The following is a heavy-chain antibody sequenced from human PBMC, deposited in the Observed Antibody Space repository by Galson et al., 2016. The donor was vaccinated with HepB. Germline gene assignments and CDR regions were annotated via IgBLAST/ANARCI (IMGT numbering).Heavy chain of an antibody. J-gene: IGHJ4*02. CDR3: AIGGGLGVATTGTFEN. Sequence: SLRLSCAASGFAFNEYMMSWVRQTPEKGLEWVANIKQDGSQTFYVDSVKGRFTISRDNAKNSLYLQMNNLRADDTAVYFCAIGGGLGVATTGTFENWGQGTLVTVSS. V-gene: IGHV3-7*03. D-gene: IGHD1-1*01. CDR1: GFAFNEYM. CDR2: IKQDGSQT.